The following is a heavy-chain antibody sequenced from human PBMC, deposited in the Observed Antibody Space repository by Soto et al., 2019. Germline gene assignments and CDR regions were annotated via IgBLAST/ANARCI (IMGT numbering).Heavy chain of an antibody. J-gene: IGHJ6*02. Sequence: SETLSLTCTVSGGSISSYYWSWIRQPPGKGLEWIGYIYYSGITNYNPSLKSRVTISVDTSKNQFSLKLSSVTAADTAVYFCARYKSNYYYGMDVWGQGTTVTVSS. D-gene: IGHD1-20*01. CDR3: ARYKSNYYYGMDV. CDR1: GGSISSYY. V-gene: IGHV4-59*01. CDR2: IYYSGIT.